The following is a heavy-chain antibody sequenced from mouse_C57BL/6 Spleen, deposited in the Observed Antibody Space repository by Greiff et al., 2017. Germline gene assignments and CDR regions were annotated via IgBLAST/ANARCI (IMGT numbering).Heavy chain of an antibody. CDR1: GYSFTGYF. V-gene: IGHV1-20*01. CDR2: INPYNGDT. CDR3: ARYPITTVVATGYFDV. J-gene: IGHJ1*03. Sequence: EVKLVESGPELVKPGDSVKISCKASGYSFTGYFMNWVMQSHGKSLEWIGRINPYNGDTFYNQKFKGKATLTVDKSSSTAHMELRSLTSEDSAVYYCARYPITTVVATGYFDVWGTGTTVTVSS. D-gene: IGHD1-1*01.